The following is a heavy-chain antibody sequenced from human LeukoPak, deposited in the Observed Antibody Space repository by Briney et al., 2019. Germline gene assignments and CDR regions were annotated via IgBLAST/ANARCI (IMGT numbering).Heavy chain of an antibody. J-gene: IGHJ4*02. CDR1: GFTFNNYA. V-gene: IGHV3-48*04. Sequence: GASLRLSCAASGFTFNNYAMSWVRQAPGKGLEWVSYISSSGSTIYYADSVKGRFTISRDNAKNSLYLQMNSLRAEDTAVYYCAKDQGSGSVFDYWGQGTLVTVSS. CDR2: ISSSGSTI. D-gene: IGHD1-26*01. CDR3: AKDQGSGSVFDY.